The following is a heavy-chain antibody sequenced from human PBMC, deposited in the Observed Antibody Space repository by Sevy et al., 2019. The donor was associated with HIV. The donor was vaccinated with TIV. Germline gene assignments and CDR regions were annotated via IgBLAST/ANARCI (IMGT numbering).Heavy chain of an antibody. CDR2: ISGGGTYI. D-gene: IGHD4-17*01. Sequence: GGSLRLSCATSEFTFSSYSMNWVRQAPGNGLEWVSSISGGGTYIYYADSVKGRFTISRDNAKNSLSLQMNSLTAEDTAVYYCARGTHDYGDYDRDAFDIWGQGTMVTVSS. V-gene: IGHV3-21*01. J-gene: IGHJ3*02. CDR1: EFTFSSYS. CDR3: ARGTHDYGDYDRDAFDI.